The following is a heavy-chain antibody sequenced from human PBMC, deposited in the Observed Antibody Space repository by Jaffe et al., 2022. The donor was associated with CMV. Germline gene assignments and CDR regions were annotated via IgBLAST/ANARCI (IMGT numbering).Heavy chain of an antibody. V-gene: IGHV3-73*02. CDR3: TRHGSDYYDSGFDI. CDR1: GFTFSDSG. Sequence: EVQLVESGGGLVQPGGSLKLSCAASGFTFSDSGVHWVRQASGKGLEWIGRIRSKPNTYATTYIESVNGRFTISRDDSKNTAFLQMTSLKTEDTAIYYCTRHGSDYYDSGFDIWGQGTMVIVSS. CDR2: IRSKPNTYAT. J-gene: IGHJ3*02. D-gene: IGHD3-22*01.